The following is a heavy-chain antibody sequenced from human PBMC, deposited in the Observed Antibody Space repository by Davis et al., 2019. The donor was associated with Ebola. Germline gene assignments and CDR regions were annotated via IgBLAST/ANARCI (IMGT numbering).Heavy chain of an antibody. Sequence: PGGSLRLSCAASGFTFSSYWMHWVRHAPGKGLVWVSRINSDGSSTSYADAVKGRFTISRDNAKNTLYLQMNSLRAEDTAVYYCARDAYVGYYYYGMDVWGQGTTVTVSS. CDR1: GFTFSSYW. V-gene: IGHV3-74*01. CDR2: INSDGSST. CDR3: ARDAYVGYYYYGMDV. D-gene: IGHD1-26*01. J-gene: IGHJ6*02.